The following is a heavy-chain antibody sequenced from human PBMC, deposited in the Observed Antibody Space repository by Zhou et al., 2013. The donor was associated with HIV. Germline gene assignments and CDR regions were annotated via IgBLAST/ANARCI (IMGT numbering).Heavy chain of an antibody. CDR1: GYTFTGYY. Sequence: QVQLVQSGAEVKKPGASVKVSCKASGYTFTGYYMHWVRQAPGQGLEWMGWINPNSGGTNYAQKFQGRVTMTRDTSISTAYMELSRLRSDDTAVYYCARVSITIFGVVSPDAFDIWGQGTMVTVSS. J-gene: IGHJ3*02. CDR2: INPNSGGT. V-gene: IGHV1-2*02. CDR3: ARVSITIFGVVSPDAFDI. D-gene: IGHD3-3*01.